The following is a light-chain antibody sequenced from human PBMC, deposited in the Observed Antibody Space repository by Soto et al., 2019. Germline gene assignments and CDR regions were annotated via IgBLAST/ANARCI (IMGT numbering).Light chain of an antibody. Sequence: DIQVTQHPSSLSASVGDRVTITCRASQGIKNYLAWNQQKPGETPKLLIYAASTLESGIPPRFSGSGSGTDFTLTINNLQPEDVATYYCQRYYNAPFTFGGGTKVEIK. CDR1: QGIKNY. CDR3: QRYYNAPFT. J-gene: IGKJ4*01. V-gene: IGKV1-27*01. CDR2: AAS.